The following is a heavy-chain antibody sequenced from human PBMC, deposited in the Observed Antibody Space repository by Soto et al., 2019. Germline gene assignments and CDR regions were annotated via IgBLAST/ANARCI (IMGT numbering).Heavy chain of an antibody. Sequence: GGSLRLSCVVSGLTFRSYAMSWVRQAPGKGLEWVSGISGGGGGTYYADSVKGRFTISRDPSTTTLFLDMYSLGAEDTAIYYCAKGRKPDHDDGLCAFDSWGQGVPVTVSS. CDR1: GLTFRSYA. V-gene: IGHV3-23*01. CDR3: AKGRKPDHDDGLCAFDS. J-gene: IGHJ4*02. CDR2: ISGGGGGT. D-gene: IGHD3-3*01.